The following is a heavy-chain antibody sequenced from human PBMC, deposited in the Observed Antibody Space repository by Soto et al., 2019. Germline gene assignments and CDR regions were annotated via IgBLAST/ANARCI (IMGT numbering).Heavy chain of an antibody. CDR2: ISSSSSDI. CDR3: ARVGIYSGGYWFDY. J-gene: IGHJ4*02. CDR1: GFIFSSYS. Sequence: ESGGGLVKPGGSLRLSCAATGFIFSSYSMIWVRQTPGKGLEWVSSISSSSSDIDYADSVKGRFTISRDNAKNSLYLQMNSLRADDTAVYYCARVGIYSGGYWFDYWGQGTLVTVSS. V-gene: IGHV3-21*01. D-gene: IGHD2-21*01.